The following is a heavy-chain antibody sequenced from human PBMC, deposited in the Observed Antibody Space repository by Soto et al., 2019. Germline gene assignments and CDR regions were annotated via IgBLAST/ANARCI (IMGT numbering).Heavy chain of an antibody. CDR1: GYTFTSYG. J-gene: IGHJ4*02. CDR2: ISAYNGNT. D-gene: IGHD6-19*01. V-gene: IGHV1-18*01. CDR3: ARDLDHSSGWSGHFDY. Sequence: ASVKVSCKASGYTFTSYGISWVRQAPGQGLEWMGWISAYNGNTNYAQKLQGRVTMTTDTSTSTAYMELRNLRSDDTAVYYCARDLDHSSGWSGHFDYWGQGTLVTVSS.